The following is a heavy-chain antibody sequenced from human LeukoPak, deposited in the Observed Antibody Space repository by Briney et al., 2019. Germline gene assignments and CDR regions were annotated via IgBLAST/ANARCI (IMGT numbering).Heavy chain of an antibody. CDR1: GFTFSSYA. CDR3: AKVGTTVTTFAWFDP. V-gene: IGHV3-23*01. CDR2: ISGSGGST. Sequence: GGSLRLSCAASGFTFSSYAMSWVRQAPGKGLEWVSAISGSGGSTYYADSVKGRFTISRGNSKNTLYLQMNSLRAEDTAVYYCAKVGTTVTTFAWFDPWGQGTLVTVSS. J-gene: IGHJ5*02. D-gene: IGHD4-17*01.